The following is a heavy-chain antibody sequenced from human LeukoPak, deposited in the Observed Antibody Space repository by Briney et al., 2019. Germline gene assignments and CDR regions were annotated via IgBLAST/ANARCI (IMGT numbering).Heavy chain of an antibody. CDR3: ARGGYSAGSWYLFHYFDY. CDR2: IIPIFGTA. CDR1: GGTFSSYA. Sequence: SVKVSCKASGGTFSSYAISWVRQAPGQGLEWMGGIIPIFGTANYAQKFQGRVTITADKSTSTAYMELSSLRSEDTAVYYCARGGYSAGSWYLFHYFDYWGQGTLVTVPS. D-gene: IGHD6-13*01. J-gene: IGHJ4*02. V-gene: IGHV1-69*06.